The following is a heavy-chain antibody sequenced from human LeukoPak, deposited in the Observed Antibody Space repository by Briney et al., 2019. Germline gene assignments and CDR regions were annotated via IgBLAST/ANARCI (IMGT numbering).Heavy chain of an antibody. V-gene: IGHV3-7*01. J-gene: IGHJ4*02. CDR2: VKQDGSEV. Sequence: GGSLRLSCVGSGFTFSSLWMSWVRQIPGKGLEWVANVKQDGSEVYYVDSMKGRFTISRDNAKNSLYLQMNSLRVEDTAVYYCACRPSDIRYYGVFDFWGQGSLVTVSS. D-gene: IGHD3-10*01. CDR3: ACRPSDIRYYGVFDF. CDR1: GFTFSSLW.